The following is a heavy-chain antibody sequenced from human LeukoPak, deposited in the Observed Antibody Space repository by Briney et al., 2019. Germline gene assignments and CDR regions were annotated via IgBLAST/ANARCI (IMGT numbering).Heavy chain of an antibody. J-gene: IGHJ5*02. Sequence: SSETLSLTCTVSGGSISSYYWSWIRQPPGKGLEWIGYIYYSGSTNYNPSLKSRVTISVDTSKNQFSLKLSSVTAADTAVYYCARSFATNWFDPWGQGTLVTVSS. V-gene: IGHV4-59*01. D-gene: IGHD2-15*01. CDR1: GGSISSYY. CDR2: IYYSGST. CDR3: ARSFATNWFDP.